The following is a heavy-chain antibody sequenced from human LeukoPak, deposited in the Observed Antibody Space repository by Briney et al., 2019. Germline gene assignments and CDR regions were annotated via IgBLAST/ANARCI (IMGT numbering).Heavy chain of an antibody. V-gene: IGHV4-59*01. CDR3: ARVEEAIAAAGSGAFDI. CDR1: GGSISSYY. J-gene: IGHJ3*02. CDR2: IYYSGST. D-gene: IGHD6-13*01. Sequence: AETLSLTCTVSGGSISSYYWSWIRQPPGKGLEWIGNIYYSGSTNYNPSLKSRVTISVDTSKNQFSLKLSSVTAADTAVYYCARVEEAIAAAGSGAFDIWGQGTMVTVSS.